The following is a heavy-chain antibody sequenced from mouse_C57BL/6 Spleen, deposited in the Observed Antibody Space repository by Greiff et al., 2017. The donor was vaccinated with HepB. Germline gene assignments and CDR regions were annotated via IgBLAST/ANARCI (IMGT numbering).Heavy chain of an antibody. D-gene: IGHD4-1*01. CDR1: GYAFTNYL. J-gene: IGHJ3*01. CDR3: AREGNWSFAY. Sequence: VQLQQSGAELVRPGTSVKVSCKASGYAFTNYLIEWVKQRPGQGLEWIGVINPGSGGTNYNEKFKGKATLTADKSSSTAYMQLSSLTSEDSAVYFWAREGNWSFAYWGQGTRVTVSA. CDR2: INPGSGGT. V-gene: IGHV1-54*01.